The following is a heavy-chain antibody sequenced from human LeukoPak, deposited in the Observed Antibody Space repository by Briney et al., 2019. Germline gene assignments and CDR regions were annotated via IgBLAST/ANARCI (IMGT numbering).Heavy chain of an antibody. CDR2: INHSGST. CDR3: ARTGGKSRNYSGMDV. D-gene: IGHD4-23*01. CDR1: GGSFSGYY. J-gene: IGHJ6*02. V-gene: IGHV4-34*01. Sequence: SETLSLTCAVYGGSFSGYYWSWIRQPPGKGLEWIGEINHSGSTNYNPSLKSRVTISLDRSKNQFSLKLSSVTAADTAVYYCARTGGKSRNYSGMDVWGQGTTVTVSS.